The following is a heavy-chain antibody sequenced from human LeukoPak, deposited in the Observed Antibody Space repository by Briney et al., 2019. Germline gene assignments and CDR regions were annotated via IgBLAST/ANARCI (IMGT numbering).Heavy chain of an antibody. V-gene: IGHV4-39*07. CDR1: GGSISSSSYY. Sequence: SETLSLTCTVSGGSISSSSYYRSWIRQPPGKGLEWIGEINHSGSTNYNPSLKSRVTISVDTSKNQFSLKLSSVTAADTAVYYCVRGEWELLSHYWYFDLWGRGTLVTVSS. J-gene: IGHJ2*01. D-gene: IGHD1-26*01. CDR2: INHSGST. CDR3: VRGEWELLSHYWYFDL.